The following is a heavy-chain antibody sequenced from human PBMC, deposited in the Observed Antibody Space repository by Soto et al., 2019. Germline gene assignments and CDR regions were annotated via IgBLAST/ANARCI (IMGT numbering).Heavy chain of an antibody. Sequence: QARLAQSGGGLVQSGRSLTLSCEASGFLFSTSTLNWVRRAPGKGLEWVAEISSRGTDIYYADSVKGRFTISRDNSKNTLYLLLDRVKSDDTAVYFCATLGRADYPPLAAWGQGTLVTVSS. D-gene: IGHD4-17*01. CDR3: ATLGRADYPPLAA. CDR2: ISSRGTDI. CDR1: GFLFSTST. J-gene: IGHJ5*02. V-gene: IGHV3-30*14.